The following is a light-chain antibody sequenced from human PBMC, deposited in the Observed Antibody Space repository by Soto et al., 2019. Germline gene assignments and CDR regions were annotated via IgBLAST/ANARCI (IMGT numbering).Light chain of an antibody. CDR3: QKYNSDPRT. CDR2: AAS. Sequence: DIQMTQSPSTLPASVGDRVPITCRASQGIANYLAWYQHKPGKVPNLLIYAASTLQSGVPSRFSGGGSGTDFTLTISSLQPEDVATYYCQKYNSDPRTFGQGTLV. V-gene: IGKV1-27*01. CDR1: QGIANY. J-gene: IGKJ1*01.